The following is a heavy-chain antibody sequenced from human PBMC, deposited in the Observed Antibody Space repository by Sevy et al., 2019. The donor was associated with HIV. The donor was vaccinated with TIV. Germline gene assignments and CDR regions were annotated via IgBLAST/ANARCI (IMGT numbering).Heavy chain of an antibody. V-gene: IGHV2-70*01. CDR1: GFSLSTSGMC. CDR3: ARATYYYDSSGYYSYGMDV. Sequence: SGPTLVKPTQTLTLTCTLSGFSLSTSGMCVSWIRQPPGKALEWLALIDWDDDKYYSTSLKTRLTISKDTSKNQVVLTMTNMDPVDTATYYCARATYYYDSSGYYSYGMDVWGQGTTVTVSS. J-gene: IGHJ6*02. CDR2: IDWDDDK. D-gene: IGHD3-22*01.